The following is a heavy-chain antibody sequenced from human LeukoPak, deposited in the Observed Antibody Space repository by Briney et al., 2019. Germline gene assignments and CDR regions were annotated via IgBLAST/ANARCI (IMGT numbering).Heavy chain of an antibody. J-gene: IGHJ4*02. CDR3: ARTCTPGWIHQDPHLSDY. CDR1: GFTFGSYS. CDR2: ISSTGTTI. D-gene: IGHD5-18*01. Sequence: GGSLRLSCAASGFTFGSYSMNWVRQAPGKGLEWVSYISSTGTTINYADSVKGRFTISRDNSKNSLYLQMNSLRAEDTAVYYCARTCTPGWIHQDPHLSDYWGQGSLVTVSS. V-gene: IGHV3-48*03.